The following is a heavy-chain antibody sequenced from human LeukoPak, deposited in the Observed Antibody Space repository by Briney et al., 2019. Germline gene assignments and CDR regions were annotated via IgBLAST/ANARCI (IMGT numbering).Heavy chain of an antibody. D-gene: IGHD6-13*01. J-gene: IGHJ5*02. CDR2: ISSSSSYI. Sequence: GGSLRLSCAASGFTFSSYSMNWVRQDPGKGLEWVSSISSSSSYIYYAGSVKGRFTISRDNAKNSLYLQMNSLRAEDTAVYYCAREPRQIAAAKINWFDPWGQGTLVTVSS. CDR1: GFTFSSYS. CDR3: AREPRQIAAAKINWFDP. V-gene: IGHV3-21*01.